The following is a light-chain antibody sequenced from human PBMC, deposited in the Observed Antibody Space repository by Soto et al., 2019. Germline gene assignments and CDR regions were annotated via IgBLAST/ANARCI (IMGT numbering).Light chain of an antibody. V-gene: IGKV3-20*01. J-gene: IGKJ2*01. Sequence: IVLTQSPGTLSLSPGEGATLSCRASQSVSSNYLAWYQQRPGQTPRLLIYGASNRATGIPDRFSCSGSVTYFTLTMSRLVPQDFAVYYCLQYGSVRYAFGQGTRLE. CDR1: QSVSSNY. CDR2: GAS. CDR3: LQYGSVRYA.